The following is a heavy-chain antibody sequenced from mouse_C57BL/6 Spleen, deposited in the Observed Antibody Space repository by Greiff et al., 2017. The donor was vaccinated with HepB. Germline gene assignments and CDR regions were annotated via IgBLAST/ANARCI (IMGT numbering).Heavy chain of an antibody. CDR3: ARGGTTVVAPFAY. D-gene: IGHD1-1*01. Sequence: QVQLQQSGAELARPGASVKLSCKASGYTFTSYGISWVKQRTGQGLEWIGEIYPRSGNTYYNEKFKGKATLTADKSSSTAYMELRSLTSEDSAVYFCARGGTTVVAPFAYWGQGTLVTVSA. J-gene: IGHJ3*01. CDR1: GYTFTSYG. V-gene: IGHV1-81*01. CDR2: IYPRSGNT.